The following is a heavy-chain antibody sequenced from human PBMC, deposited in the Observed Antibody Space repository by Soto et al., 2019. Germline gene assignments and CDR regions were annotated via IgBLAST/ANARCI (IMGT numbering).Heavy chain of an antibody. CDR3: AREGLYPTVTIYYFDY. CDR1: GGTFSSYT. V-gene: IGHV1-69*04. D-gene: IGHD4-4*01. J-gene: IGHJ4*02. Sequence: SVKVSCKASGGTFSSYTISWVRQAPGQGLEWMGRIIPILGIANYAQKFQGRVTITADKSTSTAYMELSSLRSEDTAVYYCAREGLYPTVTIYYFDYWGQGTLVTVSS. CDR2: IIPILGIA.